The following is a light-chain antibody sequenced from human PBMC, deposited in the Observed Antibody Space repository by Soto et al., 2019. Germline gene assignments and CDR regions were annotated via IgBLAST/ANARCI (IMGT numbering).Light chain of an antibody. CDR3: QQYSNWHTNT. J-gene: IGKJ5*01. V-gene: IGKV3-15*01. Sequence: EMVMTQSPATLSVSPGERATLSCSASQSVSSKLAWYQQKPGQAPRLLIYDASTTATGIPARFSGSGSGTELTLTISSMQCEDFAVYYCQQYSNWHTNTFGQGTRLEI. CDR2: DAS. CDR1: QSVSSK.